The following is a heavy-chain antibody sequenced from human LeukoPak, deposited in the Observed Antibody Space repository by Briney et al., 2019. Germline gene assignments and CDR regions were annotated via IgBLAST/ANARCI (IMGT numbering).Heavy chain of an antibody. Sequence: GGSLRLSCAASGFTFSSYAMHWVRQAPGKGLEWVSSISSSSSYIYYADSVKGRFTISRDNAKNSLYLQMNSLRAEDTAVYYCARLGIDCTSTSCFDFDYWGQGTLVTVSS. CDR3: ARLGIDCTSTSCFDFDY. V-gene: IGHV3-21*01. J-gene: IGHJ4*02. CDR2: ISSSSSYI. D-gene: IGHD2-2*01. CDR1: GFTFSSYA.